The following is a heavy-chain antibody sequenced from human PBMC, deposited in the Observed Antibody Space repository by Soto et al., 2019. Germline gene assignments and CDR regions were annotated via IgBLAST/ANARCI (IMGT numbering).Heavy chain of an antibody. CDR1: GVTFSSYT. Sequence: SVKVSCKASGVTFSSYTISWVRQAPGQGLEWMGRIIPILGIANYAQKFQGRVTITADKSTSTAYMELSSLRSEDTAVYYCARSAADVLMVYALAYWGQGTLVTVSS. J-gene: IGHJ4*02. CDR3: ARSAADVLMVYALAY. V-gene: IGHV1-69*02. CDR2: IIPILGIA. D-gene: IGHD2-8*01.